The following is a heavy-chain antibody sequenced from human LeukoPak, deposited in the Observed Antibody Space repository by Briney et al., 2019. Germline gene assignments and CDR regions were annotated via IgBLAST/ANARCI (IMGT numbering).Heavy chain of an antibody. CDR3: AKANWVSNADAVW. CDR2: ISDSGGRT. J-gene: IGHJ4*02. Sequence: GGSLRLSCAVSGITLSNYGMSWVRQAPGKGLEWVAGISDSGGRTNYADSVKGRFTLSRDDSRNTVYLQMNNLRVEDTAVYYCAKANWVSNADAVWWGQGTLVTVSS. V-gene: IGHV3-23*01. CDR1: GITLSNYG. D-gene: IGHD1-1*01.